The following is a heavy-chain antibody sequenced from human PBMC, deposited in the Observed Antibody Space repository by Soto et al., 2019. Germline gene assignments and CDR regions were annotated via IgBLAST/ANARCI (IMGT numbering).Heavy chain of an antibody. D-gene: IGHD2-15*01. CDR2: IIPIFGTA. J-gene: IGHJ5*02. CDR3: ARAPPSGVAATNWFDP. CDR1: GGTFSSYA. Sequence: QVQLVQSGAEVQQPGSSVKVSCTASGGTFSSYAISWVRQAPGQGLEWMGGIIPIFGTANYAQKFQGRVTITADESTSTAYRELSSLRSEDTAVDCCARAPPSGVAATNWFDPCCQGTLVTVSS. V-gene: IGHV1-69*01.